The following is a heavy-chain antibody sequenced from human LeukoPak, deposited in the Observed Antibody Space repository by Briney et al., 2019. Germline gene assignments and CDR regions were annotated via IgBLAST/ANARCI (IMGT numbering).Heavy chain of an antibody. CDR1: GGSISSSSYC. CDR2: IYYSGST. CDR3: ARQSGTHNWFDP. Sequence: SETLSLTCTVSGGSISSSSYCWGWIRQPPGKGLEWIGSIYYSGSTYYNPSLKSRVTISVDTSKNQFSLKLGSVTAADTAVYYCARQSGTHNWFDPWGLGTLVTVSS. V-gene: IGHV4-39*01. D-gene: IGHD1-26*01. J-gene: IGHJ5*02.